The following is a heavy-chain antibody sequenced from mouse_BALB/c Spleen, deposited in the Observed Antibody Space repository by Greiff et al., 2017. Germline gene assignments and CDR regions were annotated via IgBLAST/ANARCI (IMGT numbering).Heavy chain of an antibody. CDR2: IWGGGST. D-gene: IGHD4-1*01. J-gene: IGHJ4*01. CDR1: GFSLTSYG. Sequence: QVQLQQSGPSLVQPSQSLSITCTVSGFSLTSYGVHWVRQPPGKGLEWLGMIWGGGSTDYNSALKSRLSISKDNSKSQVFLKMNSLQTDDTAMYYCATKLDYYAMDYWGQGTSVTVSS. CDR3: ATKLDYYAMDY. V-gene: IGHV2-4*02.